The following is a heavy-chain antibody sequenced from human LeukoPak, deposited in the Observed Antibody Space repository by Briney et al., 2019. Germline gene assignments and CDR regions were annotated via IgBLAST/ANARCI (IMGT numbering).Heavy chain of an antibody. CDR1: GFTFDDYA. V-gene: IGHV3-9*03. CDR2: ISWNSGSI. D-gene: IGHD1-7*01. Sequence: AGRSLRLSCAASGFTFDDYAMHWVRQAPGKGLERVSGISWNSGSIGYADSVKGRFTISRDNAKNSLYLQMNGLRAEDMALYYCAKEGLNYALDYWGQGTLVTVSS. J-gene: IGHJ4*02. CDR3: AKEGLNYALDY.